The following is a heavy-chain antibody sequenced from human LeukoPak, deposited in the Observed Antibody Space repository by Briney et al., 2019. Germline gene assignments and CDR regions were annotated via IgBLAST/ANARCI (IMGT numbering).Heavy chain of an antibody. J-gene: IGHJ4*02. Sequence: SGGSLRLSCAASGFTFSSYSMNWVRQAPGKGLEWVSSISSSSSYIYYADSVKGRFTISRDNAKNSLYLQMNSLRAEDTAVYYCASSVAVAEEKNYWGQGTLVTVSS. CDR2: ISSSSSYI. CDR1: GFTFSSYS. V-gene: IGHV3-21*01. CDR3: ASSVAVAEEKNY. D-gene: IGHD6-19*01.